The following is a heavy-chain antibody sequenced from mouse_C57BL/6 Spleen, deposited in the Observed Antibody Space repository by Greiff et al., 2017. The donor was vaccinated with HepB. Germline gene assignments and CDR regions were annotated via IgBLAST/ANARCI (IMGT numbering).Heavy chain of an antibody. V-gene: IGHV6-3*01. CDR1: GFTFSNYW. CDR2: IRLKSDNYAT. D-gene: IGHD1-1*01. Sequence: DVMLVESGGGLVQPGGSMKLSCVASGFTFSNYWMNWVRQSPEKGLEWVAQIRLKSDNYATHYAESVKGRFTISRDDSKSSVYLQMNNLRAEDTGIYYCTGSYGSRYYFDYWGQGTTLTVSS. CDR3: TGSYGSRYYFDY. J-gene: IGHJ2*01.